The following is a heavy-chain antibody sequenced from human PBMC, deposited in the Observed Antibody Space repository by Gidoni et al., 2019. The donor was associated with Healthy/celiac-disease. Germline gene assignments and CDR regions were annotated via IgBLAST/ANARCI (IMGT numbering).Heavy chain of an antibody. CDR1: GGSISSYY. D-gene: IGHD6-13*01. Sequence: QVQLQESGPGLVKPSETLSLTCTVSGGSISSYYWSWIRQPPGKGLEWIGYIYYSGSTNYNPSLKSRVTISVDTSKNQFSLKLSSVTAADTAVYYCARGSGDSSSWSPFDYWGQGTLVTVSS. CDR2: IYYSGST. V-gene: IGHV4-59*01. CDR3: ARGSGDSSSWSPFDY. J-gene: IGHJ4*02.